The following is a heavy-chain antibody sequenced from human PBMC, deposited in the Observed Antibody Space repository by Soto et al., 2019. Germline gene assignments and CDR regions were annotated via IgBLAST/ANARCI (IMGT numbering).Heavy chain of an antibody. D-gene: IGHD3-22*01. CDR3: SRTWYYYDSSGPLGAFDY. Sequence: SGPTLVNPTPTLTLTCAFSGFSLSTCAVGVGWIRQPPGKALEWLALIYWNDDKHYSPSLKSRLTITKDTSKNQVVLTMTNMDPVDTATYFCSRTWYYYDSSGPLGAFDYWGQGTLVTVSS. CDR2: IYWNDDK. J-gene: IGHJ4*02. V-gene: IGHV2-5*01. CDR1: GFSLSTCAVG.